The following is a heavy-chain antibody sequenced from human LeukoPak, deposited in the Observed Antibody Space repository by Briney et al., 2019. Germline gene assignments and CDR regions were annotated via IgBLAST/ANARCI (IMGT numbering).Heavy chain of an antibody. CDR3: ARVIIVGATGI. D-gene: IGHD1-26*01. V-gene: IGHV3-48*03. J-gene: IGHJ3*02. Sequence: GALRLSCAASGFXFSSYEMDWVRQAPGKGLEWVSSISSGGSTVYYADSVKGRFTISRDNAKNSLYLQMDSLRAEDTAVYYCARVIIVGATGIWGQGTMVTVSS. CDR2: ISSGGSTV. CDR1: GFXFSSYE.